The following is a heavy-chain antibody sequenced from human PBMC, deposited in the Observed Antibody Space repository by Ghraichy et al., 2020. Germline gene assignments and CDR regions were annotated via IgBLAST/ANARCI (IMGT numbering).Heavy chain of an antibody. V-gene: IGHV3-33*08. CDR3: ARAPFYYDSSGYYFTPFAFDY. CDR2: IWYDGSNK. D-gene: IGHD3-22*01. J-gene: IGHJ4*02. CDR1: GFTFSSYG. Sequence: GGSLRLSCAASGFTFSSYGMHWVRQAPGKGLEWVAVIWYDGSNKYYADSVKGRFTISRDNSKNTLYLQMNSLRAEDTAVYYCARAPFYYDSSGYYFTPFAFDYWGQGTLVTVSS.